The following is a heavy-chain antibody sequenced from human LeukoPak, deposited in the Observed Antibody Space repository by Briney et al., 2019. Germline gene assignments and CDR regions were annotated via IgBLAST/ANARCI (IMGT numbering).Heavy chain of an antibody. CDR3: ARDFPVAYCGGDCSLFDY. CDR1: GYTFTSYY. D-gene: IGHD2-21*02. Sequence: ASVKVSCKASGYTFTSYYMHWVRQAPGQGLEWMGIINPSGGSTSYAQKFQGRVTMPRDTSTSTVYMELSSLRSEDTAVYYCARDFPVAYCGGDCSLFDYWGQGTLVTVSS. J-gene: IGHJ4*02. CDR2: INPSGGST. V-gene: IGHV1-46*03.